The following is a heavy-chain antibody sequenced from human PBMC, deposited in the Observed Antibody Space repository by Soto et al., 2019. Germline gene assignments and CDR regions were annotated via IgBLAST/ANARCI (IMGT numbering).Heavy chain of an antibody. CDR1: GFTFGSYS. Sequence: PGGSLRLSCAASGFTFGSYSMNWVRQAPGKGLEWVSFILSSSGVIYYADSVKGRFTISRDNAKNSLYLQMNSLRAEDTAVYYCARDERDTAIVPHFDYWGKGTLVTVSS. J-gene: IGHJ4*02. CDR2: ILSSSGVI. V-gene: IGHV3-48*01. CDR3: ARDERDTAIVPHFDY. D-gene: IGHD5-18*01.